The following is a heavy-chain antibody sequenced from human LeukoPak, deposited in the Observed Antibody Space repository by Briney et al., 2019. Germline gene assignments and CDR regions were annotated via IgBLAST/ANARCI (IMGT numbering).Heavy chain of an antibody. CDR2: ISGSGGTI. J-gene: IGHJ3*02. D-gene: IGHD1-14*01. Sequence: GGSLRLSCAASGFTFSNYEINWVRQAPGKGLEWVSYISGSGGTIYYADSVKGRFTISRDNAKNLLYLQMNSLRAEDTAVYYCARDPHPIFTMDPEVSTSDALDIWGQGPMVTVSS. CDR3: ARDPHPIFTMDPEVSTSDALDI. V-gene: IGHV3-48*03. CDR1: GFTFSNYE.